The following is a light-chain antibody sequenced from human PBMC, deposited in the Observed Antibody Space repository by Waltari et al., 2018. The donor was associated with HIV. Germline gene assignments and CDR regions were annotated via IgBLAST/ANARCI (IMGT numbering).Light chain of an antibody. Sequence: QCVQTQPHSASGTPAQRVAIPSAVSSSNIRINNVYWYQQLPGTAPKLLLRAAARFSGSKSGTSASLAISGLRSEDEADYYCAAWDDSLNGYVFGTGTNVTVL. CDR1: SSNIRINN. V-gene: IGLV1-47*01. J-gene: IGLJ1*01. CDR3: AAWDDSLNGYV.